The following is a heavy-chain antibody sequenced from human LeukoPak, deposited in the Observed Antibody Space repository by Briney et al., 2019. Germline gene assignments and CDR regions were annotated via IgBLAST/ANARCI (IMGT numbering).Heavy chain of an antibody. CDR1: GFSVSSNY. Sequence: GGSLRLSCAASGFSVSSNYMSWVRQAPGKGLEWVSTIYSSGSTYYADSVKGRLAISRDNSKNTLFLQMNSLRAEDTAVYYCVSFYETYWGRGTLVTVSS. CDR2: IYSSGST. D-gene: IGHD2-2*01. V-gene: IGHV3-53*01. J-gene: IGHJ4*02. CDR3: VSFYETY.